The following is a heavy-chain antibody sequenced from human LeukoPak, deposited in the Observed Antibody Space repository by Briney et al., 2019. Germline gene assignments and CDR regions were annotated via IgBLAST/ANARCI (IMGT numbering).Heavy chain of an antibody. D-gene: IGHD2-21*01. CDR2: VFHSGTP. Sequence: SETLSLNCAVSTYSINNGYYWGWIRPPPGKGLDWIGSVFHSGTPFYSPSFRSRLTISLDTSNNQFSLKLTSVTAADAAVYYCVVSNDSFDYWGQGILVTVSS. CDR1: TYSINNGYY. CDR3: VVSNDSFDY. J-gene: IGHJ4*02. V-gene: IGHV4-38-2*01.